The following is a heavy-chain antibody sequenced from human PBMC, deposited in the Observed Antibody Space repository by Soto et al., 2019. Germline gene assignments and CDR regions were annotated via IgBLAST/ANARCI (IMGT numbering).Heavy chain of an antibody. J-gene: IGHJ5*02. D-gene: IGHD2-15*01. Sequence: SVKVSCKASGCTFRSYAISWVRQAPGQGLEWMGGIIPIFGTANYAQKFQGRVTITADKSTSTAYMELSSLRSEDTAVYYCARDRGQRYCSGGSCYLVERLYNWFDPWGQGTLVTVSS. CDR3: ARDRGQRYCSGGSCYLVERLYNWFDP. CDR1: GCTFRSYA. V-gene: IGHV1-69*06. CDR2: IIPIFGTA.